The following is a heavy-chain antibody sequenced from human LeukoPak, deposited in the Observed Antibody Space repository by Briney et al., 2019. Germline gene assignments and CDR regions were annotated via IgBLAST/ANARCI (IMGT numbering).Heavy chain of an antibody. CDR1: GFTFSSYS. D-gene: IGHD2-2*01. Sequence: PGGSLRLSCAASGFTFSSYSMHWVRQAPGKGLEWVAVISYDGSNNYYADSVKGRFSISRDNSKKTLYMQMNSLRADDTAVYYCARVFLTYCSSTSCFALDYWGQGTLVTVSS. J-gene: IGHJ4*02. CDR3: ARVFLTYCSSTSCFALDY. CDR2: ISYDGSNN. V-gene: IGHV3-30-3*01.